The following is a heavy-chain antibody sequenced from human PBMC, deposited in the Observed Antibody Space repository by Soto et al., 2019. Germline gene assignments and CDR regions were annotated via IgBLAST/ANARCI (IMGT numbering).Heavy chain of an antibody. CDR2: IITMSGTP. D-gene: IGHD2-15*01. CDR1: GATFRSHA. V-gene: IGHV1-69*12. Sequence: QVLLVQSGTEVKEPGFSVKVSCRTSGATFRSHAFTWVRPSPGQGLELMGGIITMSGTPFYTQTFQDRFTMTAAESAHTVHTYVTNLRSEDTAVNYCAATPGAYNSIAIYWGQGTLVT. CDR3: AATPGAYNSIAIY. J-gene: IGHJ4*02.